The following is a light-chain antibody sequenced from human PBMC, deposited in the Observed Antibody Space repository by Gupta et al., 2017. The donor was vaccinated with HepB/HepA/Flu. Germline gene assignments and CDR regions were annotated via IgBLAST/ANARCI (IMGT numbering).Light chain of an antibody. Sequence: RAITISCTETSSDVGGYNYVSWYQQHPGKAPKLMIYDVSNRPSGVSNRFSGSKSGNTASLTISGLQAEDEADYYCSSYTSSSTLVFGGGTKLTVL. V-gene: IGLV2-14*03. CDR2: DVS. CDR1: SSDVGGYNY. J-gene: IGLJ2*01. CDR3: SSYTSSSTLV.